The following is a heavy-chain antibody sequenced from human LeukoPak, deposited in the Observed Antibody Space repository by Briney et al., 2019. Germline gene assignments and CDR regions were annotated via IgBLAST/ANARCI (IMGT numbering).Heavy chain of an antibody. CDR3: VRGAMAYLAAVTLFDY. CDR2: VFHTGAT. Sequence: SETLSLTCTVSGGSVSYTNYYWGWIRQSPGKGLEWIGSVFHTGATNYNPSFKSRVIISVDTSKNQFSLKVSSVTAADTAVYYCVRGAMAYLAAVTLFDYWGQGTLVTVSS. J-gene: IGHJ4*02. V-gene: IGHV4-39*01. CDR1: GGSVSYTNYY. D-gene: IGHD2-21*01.